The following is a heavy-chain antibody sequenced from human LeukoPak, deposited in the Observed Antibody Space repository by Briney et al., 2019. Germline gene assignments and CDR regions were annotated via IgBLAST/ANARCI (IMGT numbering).Heavy chain of an antibody. V-gene: IGHV3-11*01. J-gene: IGHJ4*02. Sequence: GGSLRLSCAASGFTFSDYCMSWIRQAPGKGLEWVSYISSSGSTIYYADSVKGRFTISRDNAKNSLYLQMNSLRAEDTAVYYCARDDFWSGYYGERGHDYWGQGTLVTVSS. CDR2: ISSSGSTI. CDR1: GFTFSDYC. CDR3: ARDDFWSGYYGERGHDY. D-gene: IGHD3-3*01.